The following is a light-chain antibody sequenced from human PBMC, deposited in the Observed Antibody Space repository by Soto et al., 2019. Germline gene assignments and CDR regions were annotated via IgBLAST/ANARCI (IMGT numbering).Light chain of an antibody. J-gene: IGLJ1*01. V-gene: IGLV2-14*01. CDR3: TSYTTTNTLYV. Sequence: HSVLTQPASVSGSPGQSITIPCTGTNSDVGAYNYVSWYQHHPGKAPKLMIYEVFTRSSGVSSRFSGSKSGSTASLTISGLQAEDEADYYCTSYTTTNTLYVFGTGTKVTVL. CDR1: NSDVGAYNY. CDR2: EVF.